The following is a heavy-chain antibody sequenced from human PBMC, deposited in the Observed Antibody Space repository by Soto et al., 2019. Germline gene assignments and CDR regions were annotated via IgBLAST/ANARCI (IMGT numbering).Heavy chain of an antibody. J-gene: IGHJ4*02. D-gene: IGHD6-19*01. V-gene: IGHV3-64D*06. CDR1: GFTFSSYS. CDR3: VKDRQWLNADY. CDR2: INDNGDGT. Sequence: HPGGSLRLSCSASGFTFSSYSMQWVRQAPGKGLEHVSGINDNGDGTYYADSVKGRFTISRDNSKNTLYLQMSSLRAEDTAVYYCVKDRQWLNADYWGQGTRVTVSS.